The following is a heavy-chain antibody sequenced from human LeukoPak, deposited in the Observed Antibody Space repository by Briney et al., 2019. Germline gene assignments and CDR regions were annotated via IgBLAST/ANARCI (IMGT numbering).Heavy chain of an antibody. D-gene: IGHD2-2*01. CDR1: GFSFSSYT. Sequence: PGGSLRLSCAASGFSFSSYTMNWVRQAPGKGLEWVSIISSSSSYIYYADSVKGRFTISRDNAKNALYLQMNSLRAEDTAVYYCARDRRYQLLLMSGDYYYNMDVWGQGTTVTVSS. CDR2: ISSSSSYI. J-gene: IGHJ6*02. V-gene: IGHV3-21*01. CDR3: ARDRRYQLLLMSGDYYYNMDV.